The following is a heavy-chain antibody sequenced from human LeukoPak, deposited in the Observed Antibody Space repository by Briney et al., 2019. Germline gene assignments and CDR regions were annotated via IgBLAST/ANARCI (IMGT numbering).Heavy chain of an antibody. CDR3: ARIATGGATLYYYYMDV. CDR2: IYTSGST. D-gene: IGHD1-26*01. J-gene: IGHJ6*03. CDR1: GGSISSYY. Sequence: SETLSLTCTVSGGSISSYYWSWIRQPAGKGLEWIRRIYTSGSTNYNPSLKSRVTMSVDTSKNQFSLKLSSVTAADTAVYYCARIATGGATLYYYYMDVWGKGTTVTVSS. V-gene: IGHV4-4*07.